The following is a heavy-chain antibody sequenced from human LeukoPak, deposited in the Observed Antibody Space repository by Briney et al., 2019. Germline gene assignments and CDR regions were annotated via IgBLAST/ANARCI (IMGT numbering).Heavy chain of an antibody. CDR3: ARKYYYDSSGYSSFDY. V-gene: IGHV4-59*08. CDR2: VHYTGST. D-gene: IGHD3-22*01. Sequence: SETLSLTCIVSGGSLGTDYWNWIRQSPGRGLEWIGFVHYTGSTNYNPSLKSRVTISADTSKNQFSLKLSSVTAADTAVYYCARKYYYDSSGYSSFDYWGQGTLVTVSS. J-gene: IGHJ4*02. CDR1: GGSLGTDY.